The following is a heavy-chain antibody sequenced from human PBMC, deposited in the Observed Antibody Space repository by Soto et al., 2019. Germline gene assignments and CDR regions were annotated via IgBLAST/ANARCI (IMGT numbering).Heavy chain of an antibody. D-gene: IGHD2-8*01. V-gene: IGHV4-31*03. CDR1: GGSISSGGYY. CDR3: ARGRTSSAP. CDR2: IYYSGST. J-gene: IGHJ5*02. Sequence: PSETLSLTCSVSGGSISSGGYYWSWIRQHPGKGLEWIGYIYYSGSTYYNPSLKSRVTISVKTSKNQFSLKLSSVTAADTAVYYCARGRTSSAPWGQGTLVTVSS.